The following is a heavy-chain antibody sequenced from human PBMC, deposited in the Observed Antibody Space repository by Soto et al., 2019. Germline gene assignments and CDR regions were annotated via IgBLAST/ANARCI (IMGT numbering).Heavy chain of an antibody. J-gene: IGHJ5*02. CDR1: GGTFSSYA. V-gene: IGHV1-69*13. Sequence: ASVKVSCKASGGTFSSYAISWVRQAPGQGLEWMGGIIPIFGTANYAQKFQGRVTITADESTSTAYMELSSLRSEDTAVYYCARVPVLMVYATDNWFDPWGQGTLVTVSS. CDR3: ARVPVLMVYATDNWFDP. CDR2: IIPIFGTA. D-gene: IGHD2-8*01.